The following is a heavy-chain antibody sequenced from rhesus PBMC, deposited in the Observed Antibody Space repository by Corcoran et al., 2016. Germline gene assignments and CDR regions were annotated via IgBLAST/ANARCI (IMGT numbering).Heavy chain of an antibody. V-gene: IGHV1-111*02. D-gene: IGHD2-33*01. CDR3: ATDRQHQFDY. J-gene: IGHJ4*01. Sequence: EVQLVQSGAEVKKPGASVKISCKASGSTFTDYYLHWVRQAPGKGLEWMGRVDPEDGEATHAQKFQDRVTITADTSTDTAYMELSSLRSEDTAMYYCATDRQHQFDYWGQGVLVTVSS. CDR1: GSTFTDYY. CDR2: VDPEDGEA.